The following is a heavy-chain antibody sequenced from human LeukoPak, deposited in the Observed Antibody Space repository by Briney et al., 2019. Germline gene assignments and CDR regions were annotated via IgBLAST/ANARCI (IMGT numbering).Heavy chain of an antibody. CDR2: INPNSGGT. D-gene: IGHD3-22*01. J-gene: IGHJ4*02. CDR1: GDTFTREY. Sequence: ASVKVSCKASGDTFTREYMNWVRQAGGQGGEWMGRINPNSGGTNYAQKFQGRVTMTRDTSISTAYMELSRLRSDDTAVYYCARGSNYYDSSGYYPDYWGQGTLVTVSS. CDR3: ARGSNYYDSSGYYPDY. V-gene: IGHV1-2*06.